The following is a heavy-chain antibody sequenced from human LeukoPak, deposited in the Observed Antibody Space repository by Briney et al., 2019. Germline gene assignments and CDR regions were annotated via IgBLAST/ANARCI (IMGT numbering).Heavy chain of an antibody. CDR3: TTDRDEKLLYY. CDR2: IKSKTDGGTT. Sequence: PGGSLRLSCAASGFTFSNAWMSWVRQAPGKGLERVGRIKSKTDGGTTDYAAPVKGRFTISRDDSKNTLYLQMSSLKTEDTAVYYCTTDRDEKLLYYWGQGTLVTVSS. D-gene: IGHD1-7*01. V-gene: IGHV3-15*01. CDR1: GFTFSNAW. J-gene: IGHJ4*02.